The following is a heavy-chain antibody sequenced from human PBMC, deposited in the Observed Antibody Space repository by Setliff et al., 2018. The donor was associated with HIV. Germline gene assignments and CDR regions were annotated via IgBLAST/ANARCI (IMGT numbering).Heavy chain of an antibody. J-gene: IGHJ4*02. CDR3: ARECHIAAADARLANYFDY. CDR1: GYTFTNSF. CDR2: INPSDGAT. D-gene: IGHD6-13*01. Sequence: ASVKVSCKASGYTFTNSFIHWVRQAPGQGLEWVGIINPSDGATTYAQRFEGGVTMTSDTSTNTVYMELSSLRSEDTAVYICARECHIAAADARLANYFDYWGQGTLVTVPQ. V-gene: IGHV1-46*01.